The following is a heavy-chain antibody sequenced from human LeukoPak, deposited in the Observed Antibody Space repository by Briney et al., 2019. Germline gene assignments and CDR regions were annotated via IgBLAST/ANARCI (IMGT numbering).Heavy chain of an antibody. CDR2: INPNSGGT. CDR1: GYTFTGYY. CDR3: ALEYSGSYYNY. V-gene: IGHV1-2*04. J-gene: IGHJ4*02. Sequence: ASVNVSCKASGYTFTGYYMHWARQAPGQGLEWMGWINPNSGGTNYAQKFQGWVTMTRDTSISTAYMELSRLRSDDTAVYYCALEYSGSYYNYWGQGTLVTVSS. D-gene: IGHD1-26*01.